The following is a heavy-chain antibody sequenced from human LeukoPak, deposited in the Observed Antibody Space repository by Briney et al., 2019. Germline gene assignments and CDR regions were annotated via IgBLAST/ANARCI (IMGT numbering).Heavy chain of an antibody. J-gene: IGHJ4*02. CDR1: GFTFSSYS. D-gene: IGHD2-21*01. V-gene: IGHV3-48*04. CDR3: ARIEAYCGSGGCYEGFDY. CDR2: SSNIPTTT. Sequence: HPGGSLRLSCAASGFTFSSYSMNWVRQAPGKGLEWVSYSSNIPTTTFYADSVKGRFTISRDNAKNSLYLQMNSLRAEDTAVYYCARIEAYCGSGGCYEGFDYWGQGTLVTVSS.